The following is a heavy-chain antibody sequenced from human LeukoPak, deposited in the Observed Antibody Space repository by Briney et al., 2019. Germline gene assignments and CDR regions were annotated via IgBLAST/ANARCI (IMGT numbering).Heavy chain of an antibody. J-gene: IGHJ4*02. CDR1: GFTFSSYE. V-gene: IGHV3-48*03. CDR3: ARDQSGSGGWYFDY. D-gene: IGHD6-19*01. Sequence: GGSLRLSCAASGFTFSSYEMNWVRQAPGKGLEWVSYISSSGGTIYYADSVKGRFTISRDNAKNSLYLQMNSLRAEDTAVYYCARDQSGSGGWYFDYWGQGTLVTVSS. CDR2: ISSSGGTI.